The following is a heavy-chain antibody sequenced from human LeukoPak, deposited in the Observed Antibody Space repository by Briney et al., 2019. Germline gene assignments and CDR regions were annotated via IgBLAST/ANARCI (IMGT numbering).Heavy chain of an antibody. Sequence: PSETLSLTCTVSGGSISSSSYYWGWIRQPPGKGLEWIGSIYYSGSTYYNPSLKSRVTISVDTSKNQFSLKLSSVTAADTAVYYCARDEYYYDSSGYPPLRYWGQGTLVTVSS. CDR3: ARDEYYYDSSGYPPLRY. CDR1: GGSISSSSYY. J-gene: IGHJ4*02. D-gene: IGHD3-22*01. CDR2: IYYSGST. V-gene: IGHV4-39*07.